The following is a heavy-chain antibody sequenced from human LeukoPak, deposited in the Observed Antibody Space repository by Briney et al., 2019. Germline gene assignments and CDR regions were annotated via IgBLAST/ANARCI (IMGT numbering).Heavy chain of an antibody. CDR1: GFTLSSHW. CDR2: IKQDGSET. CDR3: AKAAPTDAFDI. V-gene: IGHV3-7*03. J-gene: IGHJ3*02. Sequence: GGSLRLSCAASGFTLSSHWMGWVRQAPGKGLEWVANIKQDGSETYYVDSVKGRFTISRDNAKNSLYLQMNSLGAEDTALYYCAKAAPTDAFDIWGQGTMVTVSS.